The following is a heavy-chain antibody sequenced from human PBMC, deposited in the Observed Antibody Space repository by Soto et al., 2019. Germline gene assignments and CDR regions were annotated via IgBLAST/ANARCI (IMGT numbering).Heavy chain of an antibody. CDR2: IYYSGST. D-gene: IGHD6-13*01. CDR3: ARGYSTSWYWKQEGPFDS. CDR1: GGSISSYY. J-gene: IGHJ4*02. Sequence: QVQLQESGPGLVKPSETLSLTCTVSGGSISSYYWSWIRQRPGKGLEWIGYIYYSGSTNYNPSLRRRVAISVDTSKNLFSRKLSSVTAADTALYYCARGYSTSWYWKQEGPFDSWGQGTLVTVSS. V-gene: IGHV4-59*01.